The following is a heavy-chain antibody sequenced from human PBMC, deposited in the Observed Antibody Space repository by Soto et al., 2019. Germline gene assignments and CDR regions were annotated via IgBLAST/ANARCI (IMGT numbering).Heavy chain of an antibody. D-gene: IGHD3-22*01. CDR2: IIPIFGTA. CDR3: AMGLEDYDSSGYFVIGWFDP. Sequence: QVQLVQSGAEVKKPGSSVKVSCKASGGTFSSYAISWVRQAPGQGLEWMGGIIPIFGTANYAQKFQGRVTITADESTSTAYMELSSLRSEDTAVYYCAMGLEDYDSSGYFVIGWFDPWGQGTLVTVSS. J-gene: IGHJ5*02. V-gene: IGHV1-69*01. CDR1: GGTFSSYA.